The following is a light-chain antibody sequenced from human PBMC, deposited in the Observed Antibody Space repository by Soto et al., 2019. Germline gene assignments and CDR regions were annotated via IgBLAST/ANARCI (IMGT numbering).Light chain of an antibody. CDR3: QQYDNLLFT. J-gene: IGKJ3*01. V-gene: IGKV1-33*01. CDR1: QDISNY. Sequence: DIQMTQSPSSLSASVGDRVTITCQASQDISNYLNWYQQKPGKAPKLLIYDASNLETGVPSRFSGSGSGTDFTLTISSLQHEDIATYYCQQYDNLLFTFGPGNKVDIK. CDR2: DAS.